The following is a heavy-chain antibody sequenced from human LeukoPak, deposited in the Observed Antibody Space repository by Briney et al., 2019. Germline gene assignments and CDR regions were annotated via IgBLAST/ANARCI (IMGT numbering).Heavy chain of an antibody. CDR1: GYTFTNYW. J-gene: IGHJ4*02. D-gene: IGHD5-18*01. V-gene: IGHV5-51*01. CDR2: IYPGDSAT. Sequence: GESLKIPCKASGYTFTNYWIGWVRQMPGKGLEYMGIIYPGDSATRYSPSFQGQVTISADKSISTAYLQWSSLEASDTAMYYCARPESGSSYGYYDHWGQGTLVTVSS. CDR3: ARPESGSSYGYYDH.